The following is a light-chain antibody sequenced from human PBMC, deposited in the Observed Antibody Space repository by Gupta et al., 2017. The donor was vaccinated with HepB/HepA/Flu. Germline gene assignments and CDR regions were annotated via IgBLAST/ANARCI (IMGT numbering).Light chain of an antibody. CDR1: QGIGSR. CDR3: QQYSNLWT. V-gene: IGKV1-5*03. CDR2: KAS. Sequence: VGDIVIITCRASQGIGSRLAWYQQRPGKAPKLLIYKASSLESGVPSRFSGRGSGKEFTLTISSLQPDDFATYYCQQYSNLWTFGQGTKVEIK. J-gene: IGKJ1*01.